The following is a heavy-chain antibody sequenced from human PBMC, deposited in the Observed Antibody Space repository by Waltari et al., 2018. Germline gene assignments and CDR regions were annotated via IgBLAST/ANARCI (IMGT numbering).Heavy chain of an antibody. V-gene: IGHV4-4*02. D-gene: IGHD6-19*01. Sequence: VQLQESGPGLVKPSGTLSLTCAVSGGPISSRNWWSWVRQPPGKGLAWIGEIYHSGGTNNDPSLTSRVTRAVDKSKNQFSRKLSSVTASDTAVYYCARDLGAVAASKYWGQGTLVTVSS. J-gene: IGHJ4*02. CDR3: ARDLGAVAASKY. CDR1: GGPISSRNW. CDR2: IYHSGGT.